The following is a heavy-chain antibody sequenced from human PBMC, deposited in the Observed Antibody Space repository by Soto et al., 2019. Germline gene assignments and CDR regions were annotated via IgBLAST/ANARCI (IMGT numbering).Heavy chain of an antibody. D-gene: IGHD6-25*01. Sequence: PGGSLRLSCAASGFTFSSYSMNWVRQAPGKGLEWVSYISSSSSTIYYADSVKGRFTISRDNAKNSLYLQMNSLRAEDTAVYYCARDYSSGDLPGYYYYYMDVWGKGTTVTVSS. V-gene: IGHV3-48*01. CDR3: ARDYSSGDLPGYYYYYMDV. CDR2: ISSSSSTI. CDR1: GFTFSSYS. J-gene: IGHJ6*03.